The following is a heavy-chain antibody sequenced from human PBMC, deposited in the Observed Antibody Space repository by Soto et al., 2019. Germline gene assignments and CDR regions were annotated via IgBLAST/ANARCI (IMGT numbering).Heavy chain of an antibody. CDR2: IHYSGYT. V-gene: IGHV4-59*01. CDR1: DGAISTYY. D-gene: IGHD4-4*01. Sequence: QVQLQESGPGLVKPSETLSLTCTVSDGAISTYYWHWIRQPPGKGLEWIGYIHYSGYTSYNASLTSRVTLSVDTSKNQFSVRLHSVTAADTAVYYCAREYSSFEYWGQGALVTVS. J-gene: IGHJ4*02. CDR3: AREYSSFEY.